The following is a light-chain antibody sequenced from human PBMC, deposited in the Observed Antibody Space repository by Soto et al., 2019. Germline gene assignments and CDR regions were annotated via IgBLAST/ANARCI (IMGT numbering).Light chain of an antibody. V-gene: IGKV1-33*01. Sequence: IQMTQSPSSLSASVGDRVGITCQASQDITNHLNWYQQKPGKAPRLLIHDASDLISGVPSRFSGSGSRRDFTLTISSLQPEDIATYYCQQYDNLLYTFGQGTKVDIK. J-gene: IGKJ2*01. CDR2: DAS. CDR1: QDITNH. CDR3: QQYDNLLYT.